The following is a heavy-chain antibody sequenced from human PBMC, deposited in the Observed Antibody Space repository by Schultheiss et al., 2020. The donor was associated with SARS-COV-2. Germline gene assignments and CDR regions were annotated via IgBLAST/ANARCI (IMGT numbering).Heavy chain of an antibody. CDR3: ARGSMVQEGFDY. D-gene: IGHD3-10*01. J-gene: IGHJ4*02. Sequence: SETLSLTCTVSGASISTYDYYWSWIRQPPGKGLEWIGYIYYSGSTYYNPSLKSRVTISVDTSKNQFSLKLSSVTAADTAVYYCARGSMVQEGFDYWGQGTLVTVSS. V-gene: IGHV4-30-4*01. CDR2: IYYSGST. CDR1: GASISTYDYY.